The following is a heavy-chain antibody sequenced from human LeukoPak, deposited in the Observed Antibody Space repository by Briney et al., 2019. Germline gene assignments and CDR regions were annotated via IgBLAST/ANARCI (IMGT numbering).Heavy chain of an antibody. CDR2: ISGSGGST. V-gene: IGHV3-23*01. CDR3: AKGFNSGSYYYFDY. D-gene: IGHD1-26*01. Sequence: GGSLRLSCAASGFTFSSYAMSWVRQAPGKGLEWVSAISGSGGSTYYAGSVKGRFTISRDNSKNTLYLQMNSLRAEDTAVYYCAKGFNSGSYYYFDYWGQGTLVTVSS. J-gene: IGHJ4*02. CDR1: GFTFSSYA.